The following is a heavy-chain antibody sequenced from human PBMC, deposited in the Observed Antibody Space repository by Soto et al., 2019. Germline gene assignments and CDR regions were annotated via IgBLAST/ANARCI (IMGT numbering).Heavy chain of an antibody. CDR2: IKSKSDGGTT. J-gene: IGHJ6*02. Sequence: TTGKGLEWVGRIKSKSDGGTTGYAAPVKGRFTISRDDSKNTLYLEMSSLKTEDTAVYYCTGYKHTYYSYGMDVWAQATTLTLPS. CDR3: TGYKHTYYSYGMDV. D-gene: IGHD2-2*02. V-gene: IGHV3-15*07.